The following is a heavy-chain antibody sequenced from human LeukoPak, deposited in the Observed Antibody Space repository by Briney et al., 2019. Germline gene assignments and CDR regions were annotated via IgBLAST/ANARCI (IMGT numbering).Heavy chain of an antibody. D-gene: IGHD6-19*01. Sequence: ASVKVSCKASGYTFTSYGISWVRQAPGQGLEWMGWISAYNGNTNYAQKLQGRVTMTTDTSTSTAHMELRSLRSDDTAVYYCARVEAVAGTAANWGQGTLVTVSS. J-gene: IGHJ4*02. CDR2: ISAYNGNT. V-gene: IGHV1-18*01. CDR3: ARVEAVAGTAAN. CDR1: GYTFTSYG.